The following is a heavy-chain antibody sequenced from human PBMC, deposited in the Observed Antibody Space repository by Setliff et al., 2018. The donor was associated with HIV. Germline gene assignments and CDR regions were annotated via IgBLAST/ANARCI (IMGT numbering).Heavy chain of an antibody. CDR1: GEPMSGYF. D-gene: IGHD2-21*01. V-gene: IGHV4-34*01. J-gene: IGHJ3*01. Sequence: LSLTCAFYGEPMSGYFWTWIRQSPGTGLEWLGEIAHSGGTNYKSSLKSRLTISVDPSRNQFSLRLTSVTVADTAVYYCVRGRDFIVRHLHFTAGGAYDVWGPGTLVTVSS. CDR2: IAHSGGT. CDR3: VRGRDFIVRHLHFTAGGAYDV.